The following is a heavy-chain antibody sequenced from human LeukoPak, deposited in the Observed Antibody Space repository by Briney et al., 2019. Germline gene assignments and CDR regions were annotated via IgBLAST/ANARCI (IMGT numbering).Heavy chain of an antibody. D-gene: IGHD2-2*01. J-gene: IGHJ4*02. CDR2: INPSGGST. CDR3: AREGLGYCSSTSCLASDY. Sequence: ASVKVSCKASGYTFTSYYMHWVRQAPGQGLEWMGIINPSGGSTSYAQKFQGRVTITRNTSISTAYMELSSLRSEDTAVYYCAREGLGYCSSTSCLASDYWGQGTLVTVSS. V-gene: IGHV1-46*01. CDR1: GYTFTSYY.